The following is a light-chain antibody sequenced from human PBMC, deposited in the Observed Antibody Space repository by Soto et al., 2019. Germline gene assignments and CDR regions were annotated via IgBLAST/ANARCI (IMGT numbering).Light chain of an antibody. CDR1: QGISSY. CDR3: QQLNSYQTWT. CDR2: AAS. Sequence: IQWTQSPSTMSASVGDRVTITCRASQGISSYLAWYQQKPGKAPKLLIYAASTLQSGVPSRFSGSGSGTDFTLTISSLQPEDFATYYCQQLNSYQTWTFGQGTKVDI. J-gene: IGKJ1*01. V-gene: IGKV1-9*01.